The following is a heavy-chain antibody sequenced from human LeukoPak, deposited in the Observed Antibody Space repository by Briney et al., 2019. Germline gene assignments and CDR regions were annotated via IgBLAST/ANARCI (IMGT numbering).Heavy chain of an antibody. CDR3: ARRIYQLSRYAFDI. V-gene: IGHV4-34*01. J-gene: IGHJ3*02. Sequence: PSETLSLTCAVYGGSFSDYYWSWIRQPPGKGLEWIGEINHSGRNNYNPSLKSRVTISVDTSKNQFSLKLSSVTAADTAVYYCARRIYQLSRYAFDIWGQGTMVTVSS. D-gene: IGHD2-2*01. CDR1: GGSFSDYY. CDR2: INHSGRN.